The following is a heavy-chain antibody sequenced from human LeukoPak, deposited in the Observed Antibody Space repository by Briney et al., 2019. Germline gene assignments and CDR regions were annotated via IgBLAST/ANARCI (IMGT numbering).Heavy chain of an antibody. D-gene: IGHD3-9*01. CDR2: MNPNSGNT. CDR1: GYTFTSYD. Sequence: ASVKVSCKASGYTFTSYDINWVRQAIGQGLEWMGWMNPNSGNTGYAQKFQGRVTMTRNTSISTAYMELSSLRSEDTAVYYCARGIPPYYDILTGYYTHDYWGQGTLVTVSS. J-gene: IGHJ4*02. CDR3: ARGIPPYYDILTGYYTHDY. V-gene: IGHV1-8*01.